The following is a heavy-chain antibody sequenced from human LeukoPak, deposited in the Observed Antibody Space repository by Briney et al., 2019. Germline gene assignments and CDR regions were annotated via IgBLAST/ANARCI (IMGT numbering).Heavy chain of an antibody. CDR3: AREADTAMGDAFDI. Sequence: SQTLSLTCAISGDSVSSNSAVWNWIRQSPSRGLEWLGRTYYRSNWYNDYAVSVKSRITIKPDTSKNQFSLQLNSVTPEDTAVYYCAREADTAMGDAFDIWGQGTMVTVSS. CDR2: TYYRSNWYN. V-gene: IGHV6-1*01. J-gene: IGHJ3*02. CDR1: GDSVSSNSAV. D-gene: IGHD5-18*01.